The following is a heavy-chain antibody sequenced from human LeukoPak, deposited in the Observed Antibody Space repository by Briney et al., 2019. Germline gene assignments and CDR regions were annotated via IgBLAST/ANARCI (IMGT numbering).Heavy chain of an antibody. J-gene: IGHJ4*02. CDR1: GFTFSDYY. Sequence: PGGSLRLSCAASGFTFSDYYMSWIRQAPGKGLEWVSYISSSGSTIYYADSVKGRFTISRDNAKNSLYLQMNSLRAEDTAVYYCAREREDYVWGSYRYNREIDYWGQGTLVTVSS. CDR3: AREREDYVWGSYRYNREIDY. CDR2: ISSSGSTI. V-gene: IGHV3-11*01. D-gene: IGHD3-16*02.